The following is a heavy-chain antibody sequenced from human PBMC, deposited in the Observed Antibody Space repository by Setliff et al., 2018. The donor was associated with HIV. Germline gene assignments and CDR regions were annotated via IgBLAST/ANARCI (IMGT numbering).Heavy chain of an antibody. V-gene: IGHV1-2*02. CDR1: GYTFTGYY. D-gene: IGHD3-3*01. CDR3: ARAPTLFGVEYYYYFGMDV. Sequence: GASVKVSCKASGYTFTGYYMHWVRQAPGQGLEWMGWINPHSGDTNYAQKFQDRVTMTSDTSVNIASMQLSRLRSDDTAVYYCARAPTLFGVEYYYYFGMDVWGQGTTVTVSS. J-gene: IGHJ6*02. CDR2: INPHSGDT.